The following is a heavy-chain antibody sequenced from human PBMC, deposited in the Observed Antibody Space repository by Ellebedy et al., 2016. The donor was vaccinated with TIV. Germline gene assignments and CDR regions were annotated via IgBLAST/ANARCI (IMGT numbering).Heavy chain of an antibody. CDR2: ISYDGSNK. CDR3: AKVYSAHQYYYYYGMDV. Sequence: GESLKISXAASGFTFSSYGMHWVRQAPGKGLEWVAVISYDGSNKYYADSVKGRFTISRDNSKNTLYLQMNSLRAEDTAVYYCAKVYSAHQYYYYYGMDVWGQGTTVTVSS. J-gene: IGHJ6*02. D-gene: IGHD2-21*01. V-gene: IGHV3-30*18. CDR1: GFTFSSYG.